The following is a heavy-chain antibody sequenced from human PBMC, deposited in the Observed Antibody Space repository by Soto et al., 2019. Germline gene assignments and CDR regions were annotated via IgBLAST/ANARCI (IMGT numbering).Heavy chain of an antibody. CDR1: GYSFTSYW. D-gene: IGHD1-26*01. CDR3: ARQDGRGSYFWFDP. J-gene: IGHJ5*02. V-gene: IGHV5-51*01. CDR2: IYPDDSDI. Sequence: PGESLKISCKGSGYSFTSYWIGWVRQMPGKGLEWMGVIYPDDSDIKYSPSFQGQITFSVDKSISTAYLQWSSLKASDTAFYYCARQDGRGSYFWFDPWGQGTLVTVSS.